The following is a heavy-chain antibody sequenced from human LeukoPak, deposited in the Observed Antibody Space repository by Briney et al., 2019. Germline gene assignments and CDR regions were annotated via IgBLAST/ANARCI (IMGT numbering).Heavy chain of an antibody. CDR2: ISGSGGST. V-gene: IGHV3-23*01. D-gene: IGHD5-18*01. Sequence: GGSLRLSCAASGFTFSSYAMSWVRQAPGKGLEWVSAISGSGGSTYYADSVKGRLTISRDNSKNTLYLQMNSLRAEDTAVYYCAKDRAWIQLWLFQHWGQGTLVTVSS. CDR1: GFTFSSYA. J-gene: IGHJ1*01. CDR3: AKDRAWIQLWLFQH.